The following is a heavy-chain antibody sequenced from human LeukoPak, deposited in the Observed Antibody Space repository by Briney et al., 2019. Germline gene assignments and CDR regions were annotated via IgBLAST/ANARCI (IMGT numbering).Heavy chain of an antibody. V-gene: IGHV3-23*01. J-gene: IGHJ4*02. CDR3: AKGSGGVTTTIDH. Sequence: PAGSLRLSCAASGFTFSSYAMNWVRQAPGKGMEWVSSISYSGSTYYADSVKGRLTISRVNSKSTLYLQMNSLRAEDTALYYCAKGSGGVTTTIDHWGQGTLVTASS. CDR1: GFTFSSYA. D-gene: IGHD2-21*02. CDR2: ISYSGST.